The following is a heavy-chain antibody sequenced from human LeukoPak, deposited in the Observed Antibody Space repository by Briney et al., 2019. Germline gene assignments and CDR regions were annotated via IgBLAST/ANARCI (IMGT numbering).Heavy chain of an antibody. CDR3: ATTTVVTHFDY. CDR1: GYSFTNYW. CDR2: IYPGDSDT. J-gene: IGHJ4*02. Sequence: GESLQISCKGSGYSFTNYWIGWVRRMPGKGLEWMGLIYPGDSDTRYSPSFQGQVTISADKSISTAYLQWSSLKASDTAMYYCATTTVVTHFDYWGQGTLVTVSS. D-gene: IGHD4-23*01. V-gene: IGHV5-51*01.